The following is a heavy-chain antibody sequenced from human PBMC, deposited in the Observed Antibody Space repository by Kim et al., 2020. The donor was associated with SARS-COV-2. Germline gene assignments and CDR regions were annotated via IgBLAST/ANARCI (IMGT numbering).Heavy chain of an antibody. V-gene: IGHV1-69*13. D-gene: IGHD6-13*01. CDR2: IIPIFGTA. CDR1: GGTFSSYA. Sequence: SVKVSCKASGGTFSSYAISWVRQAPGQGLEWMGGIIPIFGTANYAQKFQGRVTITADESTSTAYMELSSLRSEDTAVYYCARGAAAGTLITDYWGQGTLVTVSS. J-gene: IGHJ4*02. CDR3: ARGAAAGTLITDY.